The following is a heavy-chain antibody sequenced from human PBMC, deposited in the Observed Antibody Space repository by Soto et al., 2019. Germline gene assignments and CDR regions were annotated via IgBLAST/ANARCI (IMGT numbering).Heavy chain of an antibody. J-gene: IGHJ4*02. CDR1: GYSFTSYW. CDR2: IDPSDSYT. D-gene: IGHD6-19*01. V-gene: IGHV5-10-1*01. CDR3: VTMEQWLVLGMEY. Sequence: PGESLKISCKGSGYSFTSYWIGWVRQMPGKGLEWMGRIDPSDSYTNYSPSFQGHVTISADKSISTAYLQWSSLKASDTAMYYCVTMEQWLVLGMEYWGQGTLVTSPQ.